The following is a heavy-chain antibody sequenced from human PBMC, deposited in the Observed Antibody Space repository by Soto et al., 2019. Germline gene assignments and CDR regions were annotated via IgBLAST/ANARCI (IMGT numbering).Heavy chain of an antibody. D-gene: IGHD4-17*01. Sequence: QVQLVQSGPDLKRPGASMKVSCKASGYTFTSYGISWVRQAPGQGLEWMAWISPLKGRTQYSQKAQGRVTLSTDTSSNTVYREMTTLRVDDTAVYYCATDYGDRTEYFKHWGQGTLVTVS. CDR2: ISPLKGRT. V-gene: IGHV1-18*04. CDR3: ATDYGDRTEYFKH. CDR1: GYTFTSYG. J-gene: IGHJ1*01.